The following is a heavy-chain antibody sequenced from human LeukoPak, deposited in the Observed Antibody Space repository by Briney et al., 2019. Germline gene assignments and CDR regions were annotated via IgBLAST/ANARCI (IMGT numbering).Heavy chain of an antibody. Sequence: SETLSLTCAVSGGSISGYYWGWIRQPPGKGLEWIGYVYDSGSINYNPSLRSRVTISVDKSKNQFSLKLSSVTAADTAVYYCASQPNWYYDILTGYPKVPFDYWGQGTLVTVSS. J-gene: IGHJ4*02. CDR3: ASQPNWYYDILTGYPKVPFDY. D-gene: IGHD3-9*01. CDR1: GGSISGYY. CDR2: VYDSGSI. V-gene: IGHV4-59*12.